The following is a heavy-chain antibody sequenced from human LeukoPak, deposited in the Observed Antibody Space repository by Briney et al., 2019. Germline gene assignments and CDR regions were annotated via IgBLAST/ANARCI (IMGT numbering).Heavy chain of an antibody. J-gene: IGHJ3*02. Sequence: ASVKVSCKASGYTFTSYDINWVRQATGQGLEWMGWMNPNSGNTGYAQKFQGRVTMTRNTSISTAYMELSSLRSEDTAVYYCARGQRQWELWAFDIWGQGTMVTVSS. CDR2: MNPNSGNT. CDR3: ARGQRQWELWAFDI. CDR1: GYTFTSYD. D-gene: IGHD1-26*01. V-gene: IGHV1-8*01.